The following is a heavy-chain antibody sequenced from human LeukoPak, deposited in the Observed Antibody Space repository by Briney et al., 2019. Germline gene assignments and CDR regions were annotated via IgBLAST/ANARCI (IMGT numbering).Heavy chain of an antibody. J-gene: IGHJ4*02. V-gene: IGHV3-48*03. Sequence: GGSLRLSCVASGFTFNNYEMSWVRQAPGKGLEWVSYISSSGSIRYYSDSVKGRFTISRDNAKNSLSLQMVTLRVEDTGFYYCSRQAGGSVWFWGQGIMVIVSS. CDR1: GFTFNNYE. CDR3: SRQAGGSVWF. D-gene: IGHD6-19*01. CDR2: ISSSGSIR.